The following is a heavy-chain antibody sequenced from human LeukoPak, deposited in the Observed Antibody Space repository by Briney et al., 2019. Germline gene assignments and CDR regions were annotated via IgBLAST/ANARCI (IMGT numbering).Heavy chain of an antibody. CDR1: GGSISSYY. CDR2: IYYSGST. D-gene: IGHD1-26*01. V-gene: IGHV4-59*01. Sequence: SETLSLTCTVSGGSISSYYWSWIRQPPGKGLEWIGYIYYSGSTNYNPSLKSRVTILVDTSKNQFSLKLSSVTAADTAVYYCARYSLLGAFDIWGQGTMVTVSS. J-gene: IGHJ3*02. CDR3: ARYSLLGAFDI.